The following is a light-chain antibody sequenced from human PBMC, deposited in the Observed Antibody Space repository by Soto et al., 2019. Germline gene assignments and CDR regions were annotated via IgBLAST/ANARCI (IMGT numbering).Light chain of an antibody. Sequence: DIQMTQSPSSLSASVGDRVTITCRASQSISSNLNWYQQKPGKAPKLLIYAASTLQSGVPSRFSGSGSGTDFTLTISSLQPEDFATYYCQQCYSTPRTFGVGTKVEIK. CDR2: AAS. V-gene: IGKV1-39*01. J-gene: IGKJ4*01. CDR3: QQCYSTPRT. CDR1: QSISSN.